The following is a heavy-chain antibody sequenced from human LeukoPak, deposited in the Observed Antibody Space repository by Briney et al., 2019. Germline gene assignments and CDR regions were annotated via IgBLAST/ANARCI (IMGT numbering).Heavy chain of an antibody. CDR1: GYTFTGYY. J-gene: IGHJ3*02. D-gene: IGHD2-8*01. Sequence: ASVKVSCKASGYTFTGYYMHWVRQAPGQGLEWMGWINPNSGGTNYAQKFQGRVTMTRDTSISTAYMELSRLRSDDRPVYYCARSNGDDAFDIWAQGKMVTVFS. V-gene: IGHV1-2*02. CDR2: INPNSGGT. CDR3: ARSNGDDAFDI.